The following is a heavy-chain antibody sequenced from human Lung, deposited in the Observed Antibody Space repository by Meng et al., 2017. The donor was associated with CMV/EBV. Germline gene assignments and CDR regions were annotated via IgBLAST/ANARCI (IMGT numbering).Heavy chain of an antibody. J-gene: IGHJ4*02. V-gene: IGHV3-9*03. CDR3: AKGLYGGNSGGFDY. D-gene: IGHD4-23*01. Sequence: GGSLRLXCAASGFTFDDYAMHWVRQAPGKGLEWVSGISWNSGSIGYADSVKGRFTISRDNAKNSLYLQMNSLRAEDMALYYCAKGLYGGNSGGFDYWGQGTXVTVSS. CDR1: GFTFDDYA. CDR2: ISWNSGSI.